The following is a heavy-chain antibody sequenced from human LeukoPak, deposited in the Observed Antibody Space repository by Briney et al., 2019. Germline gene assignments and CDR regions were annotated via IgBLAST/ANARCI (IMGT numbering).Heavy chain of an antibody. V-gene: IGHV5-51*01. J-gene: IGHJ4*02. CDR2: IYPGDSDT. Sequence: GETLKISCRGSRYSFTSYWIGWVRHMPGKGLEWMGIIYPGDSDTRYAPSFQGQVTISADKSISTAYLQWSSLKASDTAMYYCARRGWASGYFEYWGQGTLVTVSS. CDR1: RYSFTSYW. D-gene: IGHD1-26*01. CDR3: ARRGWASGYFEY.